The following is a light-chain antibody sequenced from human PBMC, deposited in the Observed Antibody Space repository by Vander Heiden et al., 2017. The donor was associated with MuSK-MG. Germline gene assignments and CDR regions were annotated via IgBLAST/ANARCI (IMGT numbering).Light chain of an antibody. CDR3: QQDNSYWT. CDR1: QSISSW. Sequence: DIQMTQSPSTLSASVGDRVTITCRASQSISSWLAWYQQKPGKAPKLLSYKASSLESGVPSRFSGSGSGTEFTLTISSLQSDEFATYYCQQDNSYWTFGQGTKVEIK. J-gene: IGKJ1*01. CDR2: KAS. V-gene: IGKV1-5*03.